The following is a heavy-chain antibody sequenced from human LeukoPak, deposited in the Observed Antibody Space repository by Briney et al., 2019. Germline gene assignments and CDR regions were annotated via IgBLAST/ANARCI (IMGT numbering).Heavy chain of an antibody. CDR3: ARALGRWYFDY. CDR1: GYTFTGYY. V-gene: IGHV1-2*04. CDR2: INPNSGGT. J-gene: IGHJ4*02. Sequence: ASVKVSCKASGYTFTGYYMHWVRPAPGQGLEWMGWINPNSGGTNYAQKFQGWVTMTRDTSISTAYMELSRLRSDDTAVYYCARALGRWYFDYWGQGTLVTVSS. D-gene: IGHD4-23*01.